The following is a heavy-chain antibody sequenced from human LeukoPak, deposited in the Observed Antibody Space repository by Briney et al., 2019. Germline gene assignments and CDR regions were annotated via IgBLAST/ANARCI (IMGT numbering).Heavy chain of an antibody. Sequence: GGSLRLSCTASGFTFGDYAMSWVRQAPGKGLEWVGFIRSKAYGGTTEYAASVKGRFTISRDDSKSIAYLQMNSLKTEDTAVYYCTRGRYSYDFDYWGQGTLVTVSS. V-gene: IGHV3-49*04. J-gene: IGHJ4*02. CDR3: TRGRYSYDFDY. D-gene: IGHD5-18*01. CDR2: IRSKAYGGTT. CDR1: GFTFGDYA.